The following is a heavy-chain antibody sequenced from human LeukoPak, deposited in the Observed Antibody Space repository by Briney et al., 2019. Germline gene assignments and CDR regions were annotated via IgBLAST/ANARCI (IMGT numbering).Heavy chain of an antibody. CDR3: AKDYARGVITYYYYMDV. V-gene: IGHV3-30*02. J-gene: IGHJ6*03. D-gene: IGHD3-10*01. CDR1: GFTFSSYG. Sequence: GRSLRLSCAASGFTFSSYGMHWVRQAPGKGLAWVTFIHHDESNKYYAESVKGRFTIARDNSKNTLYLQMNSLRAEDTAVYYCAKDYARGVITYYYYMDVWGKGTTVTISS. CDR2: IHHDESNK.